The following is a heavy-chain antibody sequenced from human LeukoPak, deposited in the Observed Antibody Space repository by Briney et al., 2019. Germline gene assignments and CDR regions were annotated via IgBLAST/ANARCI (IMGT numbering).Heavy chain of an antibody. V-gene: IGHV1-69*05. CDR2: IIPIFGTA. J-gene: IGHJ4*02. CDR3: ATDRGYSGYDLDY. Sequence: GASVKVSCKASGGTFSSYAISWVRQAPGQGLEWMGGIIPIFGTANYAQKFQGRVTITTDESTSTAYMELSSLRSEDTAVYYCATDRGYSGYDLDYWGQGTLVTVSS. D-gene: IGHD5-12*01. CDR1: GGTFSSYA.